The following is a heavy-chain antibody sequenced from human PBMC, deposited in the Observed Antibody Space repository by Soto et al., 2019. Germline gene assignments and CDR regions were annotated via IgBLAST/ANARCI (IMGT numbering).Heavy chain of an antibody. J-gene: IGHJ4*02. CDR3: ARAPYISSPYYFAY. D-gene: IGHD6-13*01. V-gene: IGHV3-30-3*01. Sequence: QVQLVESGGGVVQPGRSLRLSCAASGFTFSSYAMHWVRQAPGKGLEWVAVISYDGSNKYYADSVKGRFTISRVNSKNTLYLQMNSLRAEDTAVYYCARAPYISSPYYFAYWGQGTLVTVSS. CDR1: GFTFSSYA. CDR2: ISYDGSNK.